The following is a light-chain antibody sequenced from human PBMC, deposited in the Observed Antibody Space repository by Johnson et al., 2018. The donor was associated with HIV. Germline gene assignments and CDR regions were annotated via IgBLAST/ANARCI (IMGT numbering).Light chain of an antibody. CDR3: GAWDSSLSAFYA. J-gene: IGLJ1*01. V-gene: IGLV1-51*01. CDR1: SSNIGNNY. CDR2: DNN. Sequence: QSVLTQPPSVSAAPGQKVTISCSGSSSNIGNNYVSWYQQLPGTAPKLLIYDNNKRPSGTPDRFSGSKSGTSATLGITGLQTGDEADYYCGAWDSSLSAFYAFGTGTKVTVL.